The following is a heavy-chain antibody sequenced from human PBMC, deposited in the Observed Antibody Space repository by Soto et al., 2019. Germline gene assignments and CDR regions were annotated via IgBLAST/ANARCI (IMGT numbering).Heavy chain of an antibody. Sequence: QVQLVESGGGVVQPGRSLRLSCAASGFTFSSYGMHWVRQAPGKGLEWVADILHDGSIKYDADSVKGRFTISRDNSKNTVYLQMHSLRVEDTAVYYCTRWNGYGDLWGQGTLVTVSS. D-gene: IGHD1-1*01. CDR1: GFTFSSYG. CDR3: TRWNGYGDL. CDR2: ILHDGSIK. V-gene: IGHV3-33*08. J-gene: IGHJ4*02.